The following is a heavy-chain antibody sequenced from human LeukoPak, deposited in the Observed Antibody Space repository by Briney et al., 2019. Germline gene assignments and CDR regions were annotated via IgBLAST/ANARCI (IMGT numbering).Heavy chain of an antibody. CDR3: ERVELSPAYY. D-gene: IGHD3-16*02. CDR2: ISAYNGNT. J-gene: IGHJ4*02. V-gene: IGHV1-18*01. Sequence: GASVKVSSKASGYTLTRYGISGVRQAPGQGLEWMGWISAYNGNTNYAQNPQGRVTMSTDTSTSTAYMELRSLRSADPAVYYRERVELSPAYYWGQGTLVTVSS. CDR1: GYTLTRYG.